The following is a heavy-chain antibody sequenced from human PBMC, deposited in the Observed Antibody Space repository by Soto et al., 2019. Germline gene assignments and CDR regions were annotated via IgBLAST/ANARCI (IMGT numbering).Heavy chain of an antibody. Sequence: EVQVLESGGGLIQPGGSLRLSCAASGFTFSTYAMTWVRQAPEKGLEWVSSIGSDSGTYYADSVKGRFTISRDNSKNTVYLHMNSLRAEDTAIYHCAKGGIGETGGLDYWGQGSLVTVSS. CDR1: GFTFSTYA. CDR2: IGSDSGT. D-gene: IGHD1-26*01. CDR3: AKGGIGETGGLDY. J-gene: IGHJ4*02. V-gene: IGHV3-23*01.